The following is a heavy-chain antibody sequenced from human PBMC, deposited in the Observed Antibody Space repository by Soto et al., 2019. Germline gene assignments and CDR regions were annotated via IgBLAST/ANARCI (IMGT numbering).Heavy chain of an antibody. CDR3: ARSSYYYILSGSPGYMDV. Sequence: QVQLQVSGQGLVKPSETLSLTCTVSGGSIISYYWSWIRQPPGKGLEWIGYIYYSGSTNYNPSLKSRVTISVDTSKNQFSLKLSSVTAADTAVYYCARSSYYYILSGSPGYMDVWGKGTTVTVSS. J-gene: IGHJ6*03. CDR1: GGSIISYY. CDR2: IYYSGST. D-gene: IGHD3-9*01. V-gene: IGHV4-59*01.